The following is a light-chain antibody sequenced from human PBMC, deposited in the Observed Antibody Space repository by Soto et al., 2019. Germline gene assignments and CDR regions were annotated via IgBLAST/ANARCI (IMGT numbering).Light chain of an antibody. CDR1: QSISSY. J-gene: IGKJ5*01. V-gene: IGKV1-39*01. Sequence: DIQMTQTQSSRSSSVGDTVTITCRASQSISSYLNWYQQKPGKAPKLLISAASSLQSGVPSRFSGSGSGTDFTLTISSLQPEDFATYYCQQSYSTITFGQGTRLEV. CDR2: AAS. CDR3: QQSYSTIT.